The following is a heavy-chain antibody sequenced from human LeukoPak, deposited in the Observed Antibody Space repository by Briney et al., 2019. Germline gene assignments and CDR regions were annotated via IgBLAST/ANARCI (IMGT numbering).Heavy chain of an antibody. Sequence: GGSLRLSCAASGFTFSDYYMSWIRQAPGNGLECVSYISSSGGTMYYADSVKGRFTISRDNAKNSLYLQMNSLRAEDTAVYYCASNYDFWSGYFSHSSFDYWGQGTLVTVSS. CDR2: ISSSGGTM. CDR3: ASNYDFWSGYFSHSSFDY. D-gene: IGHD3-3*01. J-gene: IGHJ4*02. V-gene: IGHV3-11*01. CDR1: GFTFSDYY.